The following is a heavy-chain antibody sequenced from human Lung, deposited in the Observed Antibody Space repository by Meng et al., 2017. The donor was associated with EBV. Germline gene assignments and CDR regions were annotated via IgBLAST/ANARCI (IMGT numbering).Heavy chain of an antibody. J-gene: IGHJ4*02. V-gene: IGHV4-31*01. CDR2: IYYSGST. CDR1: GGSISSGGHY. CDR3: ARAVDTGYFDY. Sequence: QVRLQESGPGLVKPSQTLSLTCTVSGGSISSGGHYWSWIRQHPGKGLEWIGYIYYSGSTYYNPSLKSLVSTSVDTSNNQFSLKLSSVTAADTAVYYCARAVDTGYFDYWGQGTLVTVSS. D-gene: IGHD5-18*01.